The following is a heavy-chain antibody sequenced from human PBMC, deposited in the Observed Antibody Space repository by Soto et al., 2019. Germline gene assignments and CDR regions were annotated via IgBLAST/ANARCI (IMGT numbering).Heavy chain of an antibody. CDR2: IIPILGTG. CDR3: ASDGEERGYFGN. D-gene: IGHD4-17*01. CDR1: GGSFRTSS. J-gene: IGHJ4*02. Sequence: QVQLVQSGAEVKKPGSSVKVSCQASGGSFRTSSINWLRHAPGQGLEWMGGIIPILGTGNYAQKFEDRVTMTADESTSTAYMELSSLRSEDTAIYFGASDGEERGYFGNWGQGSLVNVSS. V-gene: IGHV1-69*11.